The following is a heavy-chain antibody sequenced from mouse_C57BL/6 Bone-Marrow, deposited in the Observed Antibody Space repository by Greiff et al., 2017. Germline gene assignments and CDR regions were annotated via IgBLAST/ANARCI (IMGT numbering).Heavy chain of an antibody. CDR3: AKGDVYDRYYIDY. J-gene: IGHJ2*01. CDR1: GFSLTSYG. CDR2: IWSGGST. Sequence: QVHVKQSGPGLVQPSQSLSITCTVSGFSLTSYGVHWVRQPPGKGLEWLGVIWSGGSTDYNAAFISRLSIRKDNSKSQVFFKMNRLQADDTAIYYCAKGDVYDRYYIDYWGQGTTLTVSS. V-gene: IGHV2-4*01. D-gene: IGHD2-3*01.